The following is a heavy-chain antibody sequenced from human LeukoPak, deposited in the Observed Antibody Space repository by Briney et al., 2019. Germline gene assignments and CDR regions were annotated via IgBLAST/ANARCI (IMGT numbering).Heavy chain of an antibody. D-gene: IGHD3-10*01. CDR3: ARLSRGDYYGSGRHFDY. V-gene: IGHV5-10-1*01. CDR1: GYSFTSYW. J-gene: IGHJ4*02. Sequence: GESLKISCEGSGYSFTSYWISWVRQMPGKGLEWMGRIDPSDSYTDNSPSFQGHVTISADKSISTAYLQWSSLKASDTATYYCARLSRGDYYGSGRHFDYWGQGTLVTVSS. CDR2: IDPSDSYT.